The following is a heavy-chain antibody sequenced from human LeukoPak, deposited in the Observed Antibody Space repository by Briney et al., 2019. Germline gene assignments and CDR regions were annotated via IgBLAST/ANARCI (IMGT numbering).Heavy chain of an antibody. CDR2: IYYSGST. D-gene: IGHD3-22*01. V-gene: IGHV4-59*01. CDR3: ARDRYDSSGYLPFDY. J-gene: IGHJ4*02. CDR1: GGSISSYY. Sequence: PSETLSLACTVSGGSISSYYWSWIRQPPGKGLEWIGYIYYSGSTNYNPSLKSRVTISVDTSKNQFSLKLSSVTAADTAVYYCARDRYDSSGYLPFDYWGQGTLVTVSS.